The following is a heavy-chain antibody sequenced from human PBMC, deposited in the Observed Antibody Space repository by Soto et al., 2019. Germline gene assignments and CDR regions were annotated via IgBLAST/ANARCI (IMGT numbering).Heavy chain of an antibody. Sequence: VQLVESGGGLVQPGGSLRLSCAASGFTVSSNYMSWVRQAPGKGLEWVSVIYSGGSTYYADSVKGRFTISRDNSKNTLYLQMNSLRAEDTAVYYCARDLVRGAYNWFDPWGQGTLVTVSS. J-gene: IGHJ5*02. V-gene: IGHV3-66*01. CDR1: GFTVSSNY. CDR3: ARDLVRGAYNWFDP. CDR2: IYSGGST. D-gene: IGHD3-10*01.